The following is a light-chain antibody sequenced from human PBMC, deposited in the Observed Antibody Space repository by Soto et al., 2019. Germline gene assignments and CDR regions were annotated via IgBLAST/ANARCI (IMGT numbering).Light chain of an antibody. V-gene: IGKV3-20*01. J-gene: IGKJ2*02. CDR1: QSVSSSY. CDR3: QQYGSSPCT. CDR2: GAS. Sequence: EIVLTQSPGTLSLSPGERATLSCRASQSVSSSYLAWYQQKPGQAPRLLIYGASSRATGIPDRFSGSGSGTEVSLTISRLEPEDFAVYYCQQYGSSPCTFGQGTKLEIK.